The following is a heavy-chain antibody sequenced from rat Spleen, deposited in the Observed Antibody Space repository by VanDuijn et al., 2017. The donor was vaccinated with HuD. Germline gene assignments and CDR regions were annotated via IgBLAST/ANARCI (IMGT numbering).Heavy chain of an antibody. V-gene: IGHV5-58*01. Sequence: EVQLVETGGGLVQPGRSLKLSCVASGFTFSSYWMYWIRQAPGKGLEWISSINTDGGSTYYPDSVRGRFTISRDTAQNTLYLQMNSLRSEDTATYYCAREGWDNNYHWFDYWGQGTLVTVSS. CDR3: AREGWDNNYHWFDY. J-gene: IGHJ3*01. D-gene: IGHD1-10*01. CDR1: GFTFSSYW. CDR2: INTDGGST.